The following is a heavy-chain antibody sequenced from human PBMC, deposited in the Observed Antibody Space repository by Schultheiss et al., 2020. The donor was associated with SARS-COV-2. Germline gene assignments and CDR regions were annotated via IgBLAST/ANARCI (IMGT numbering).Heavy chain of an antibody. CDR2: IREDGSEK. Sequence: GGSLRLSCRASGFTFSSFWMTWVRQAPGKGLEWVANIREDGSEKYYGDSVRGRFTISRDNAMNSVYLHMNSLRAEDTAVYYCAKDREVIVPAASDYWGQGTLVTVSS. CDR1: GFTFSSFW. J-gene: IGHJ4*02. CDR3: AKDREVIVPAASDY. V-gene: IGHV3-7*03. D-gene: IGHD2-2*01.